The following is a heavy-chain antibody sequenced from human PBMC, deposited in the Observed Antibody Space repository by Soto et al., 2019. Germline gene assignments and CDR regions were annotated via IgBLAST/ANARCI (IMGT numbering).Heavy chain of an antibody. CDR2: MNPNSGNT. V-gene: IGHV1-8*01. Sequence: GASVKVSCKASGYTLISYDINWVRQATGQGLEWMGWMNPNSGNTGYAQKFQSRVTMTRNTSISTAYMELSSLRTEDTATNYCAHCGGSCYSGVDYWGQGTLVTVSS. CDR3: AHCGGSCYSGVDY. D-gene: IGHD2-15*01. J-gene: IGHJ4*02. CDR1: GYTLISYD.